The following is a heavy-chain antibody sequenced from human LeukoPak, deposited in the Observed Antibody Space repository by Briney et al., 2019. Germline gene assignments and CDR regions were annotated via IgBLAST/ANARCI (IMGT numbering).Heavy chain of an antibody. Sequence: GGSLRLSCAASGFTFDDYTMHWVRQAPGKGLEWVSLISWDGGSTYYADSVKGRFTISRDNSKNSLYLQMNSLRTEDTALYYCAKDTSACIVVDGTSWYYYYMDVWGKGTTVTVSS. CDR1: GFTFDDYT. D-gene: IGHD2-2*01. J-gene: IGHJ6*03. V-gene: IGHV3-43*01. CDR3: AKDTSACIVVDGTSWYYYYMDV. CDR2: ISWDGGST.